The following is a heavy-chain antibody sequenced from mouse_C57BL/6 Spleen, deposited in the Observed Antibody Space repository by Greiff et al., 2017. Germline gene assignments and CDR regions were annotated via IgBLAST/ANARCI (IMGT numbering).Heavy chain of an antibody. J-gene: IGHJ2*01. CDR3: ARRGNFDY. CDR2: IDPSDSYT. CDR1: GYTFTSYW. Sequence: QVQLQQPGAELVKPGASVKLSCKASGYTFTSYWMQWVKQRPGQGLEWIGEIDPSDSYTNYNQKFKGKATLTVDTSSSTAYMQLSSLTSEDSAVYYGARRGNFDYWGQGTTLTVSS. V-gene: IGHV1-50*01.